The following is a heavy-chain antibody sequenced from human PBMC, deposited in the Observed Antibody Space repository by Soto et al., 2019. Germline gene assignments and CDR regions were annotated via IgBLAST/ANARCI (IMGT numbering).Heavy chain of an antibody. CDR2: IYHSGST. J-gene: IGHJ4*02. Sequence: PSETLSLTCAVSGGSISSGGYSWSWIRQPPGKGLEWIGYIYHSGSTYYNPSLKNRVTISVDMSKNQFSLKLSSVTAADTAVYYCARGPPFHWGQGTLVTVSS. D-gene: IGHD3-16*01. CDR3: ARGPPFH. V-gene: IGHV4-30-2*01. CDR1: GGSISSGGYS.